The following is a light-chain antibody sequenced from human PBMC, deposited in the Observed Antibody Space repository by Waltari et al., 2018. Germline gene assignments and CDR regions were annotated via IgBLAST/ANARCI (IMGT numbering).Light chain of an antibody. Sequence: EIVLTQSPGTLSLSPGERATLSCRASQDVGKYLAWYQHHPGQAPRLLIYHASIRATGIPYRFSCSGSGTDFTLTISRLEPEDFAVYYCQKYVNLPATFGQGTKVEIK. CDR3: QKYVNLPAT. J-gene: IGKJ1*01. CDR2: HAS. CDR1: QDVGKY. V-gene: IGKV3-20*01.